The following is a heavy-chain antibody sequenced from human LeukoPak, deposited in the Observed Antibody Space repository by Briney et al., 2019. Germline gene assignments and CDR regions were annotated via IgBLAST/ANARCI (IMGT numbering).Heavy chain of an antibody. CDR1: GFTFDDYG. CDR2: INWNGGST. D-gene: IGHD3-22*01. J-gene: IGHJ4*02. CDR3: ARGNRGNYYDSSGYHFDY. Sequence: GSLRLSCAASGFTFDDYGMSWVRQAPGKGLEWVSGINWNGGSTGYADSVKGRFTISRDNAKNSLYLQMNSLRAEDTALYHCARGNRGNYYDSSGYHFDYWGQGTLVTVSS. V-gene: IGHV3-20*01.